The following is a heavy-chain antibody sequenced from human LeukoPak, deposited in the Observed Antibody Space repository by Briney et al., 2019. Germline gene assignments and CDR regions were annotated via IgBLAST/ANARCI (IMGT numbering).Heavy chain of an antibody. V-gene: IGHV4-59*01. Sequence: PSETLSLTCTVSGGSISSYYWSWFRQPPGKGLEWIGYIYYSGSTNYNPSLKSRVTISVDTSKNQFSLKLSSVTAADTAVYYCARESRRYYYGSGFYYGMDVWGQGTTVTVSS. D-gene: IGHD3-10*01. CDR1: GGSISSYY. CDR2: IYYSGST. J-gene: IGHJ6*02. CDR3: ARESRRYYYGSGFYYGMDV.